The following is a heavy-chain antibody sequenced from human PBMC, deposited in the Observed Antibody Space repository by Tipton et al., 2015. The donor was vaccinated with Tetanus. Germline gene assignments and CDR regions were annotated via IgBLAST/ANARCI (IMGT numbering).Heavy chain of an antibody. D-gene: IGHD3-16*01. J-gene: IGHJ4*02. CDR1: GFTFSSYS. V-gene: IGHV3-21*04. CDR3: AKGGTIMIWNYYFDS. CDR2: ISSSSSYI. Sequence: SLRLSCAASGFTFSSYSMNWVRQAPGKGLEWVSFISSSSSYIYYADSVKGRFTISRDNAKNSLYLQMNSLGAEDTAVYYCAKGGTIMIWNYYFDSWGQGTLVTVSS.